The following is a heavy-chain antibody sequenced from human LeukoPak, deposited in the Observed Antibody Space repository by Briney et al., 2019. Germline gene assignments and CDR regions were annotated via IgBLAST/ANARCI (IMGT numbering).Heavy chain of an antibody. V-gene: IGHV3-20*04. CDR2: INWNGDST. Sequence: PGGSLRLSCAASRFTFDDYGMSWIRQAPGKGLEWVSGINWNGDSTGYADSVKGRFTISRDNAKNSLYLQMNSLRAEDTALYYCARVNYDILTGYSWGGDYWGQGTLVTVSS. CDR3: ARVNYDILTGYSWGGDY. J-gene: IGHJ4*02. D-gene: IGHD3-9*01. CDR1: RFTFDDYG.